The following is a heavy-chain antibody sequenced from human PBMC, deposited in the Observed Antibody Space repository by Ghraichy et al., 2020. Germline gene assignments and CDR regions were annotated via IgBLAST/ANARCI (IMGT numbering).Heavy chain of an antibody. D-gene: IGHD1-26*01. CDR2: ISDSGGST. J-gene: IGHJ4*02. CDR3: AKDRAWAGAPGYFDY. V-gene: IGHV3-23*01. CDR1: GFTFSNFA. Sequence: GGSLRLSCAAPGFTFSNFAMSWVRQAPGKGLEWVSGISDSGGSTYYADSVKGRFTISRDNSKNTLYLQVNSLKAEDTAVYYCAKDRAWAGAPGYFDYWGQGTLVTVSS.